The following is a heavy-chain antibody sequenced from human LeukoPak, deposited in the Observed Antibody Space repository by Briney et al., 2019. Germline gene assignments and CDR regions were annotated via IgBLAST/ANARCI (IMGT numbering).Heavy chain of an antibody. D-gene: IGHD3-16*01. CDR2: IYYSGST. CDR1: GGSISSSSYY. V-gene: IGHV4-39*07. J-gene: IGHJ4*02. CDR3: ARAEGPRSFDY. Sequence: SETLSLTCTVSGGSISSSSYYWGWIRQPPGKGLEWIGSIYYSGSTYYNPSLKSRVTISVDTSKNQFSLKLSSVTAADTAVYYCARAEGPRSFDYWGQGTLVTVSS.